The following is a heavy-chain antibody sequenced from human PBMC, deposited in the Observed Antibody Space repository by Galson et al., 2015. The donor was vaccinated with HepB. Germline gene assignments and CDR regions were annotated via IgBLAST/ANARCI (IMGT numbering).Heavy chain of an antibody. J-gene: IGHJ6*02. Sequence: SVKVSCKASGYTFTSYAMHWVRQAPGQRLEWVGWINAGNGNTKYSQKFQGRVTITRDTSASTAYMELSSLRSEDTAVYYCARDFQYCSSTSCYVFYYYYYYGMDVWGQGTTVTVSS. V-gene: IGHV1-3*01. D-gene: IGHD2-2*01. CDR3: ARDFQYCSSTSCYVFYYYYYYGMDV. CDR2: INAGNGNT. CDR1: GYTFTSYA.